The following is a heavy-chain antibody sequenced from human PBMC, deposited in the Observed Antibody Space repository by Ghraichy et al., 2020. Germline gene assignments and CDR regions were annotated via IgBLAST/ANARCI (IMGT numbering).Heavy chain of an antibody. V-gene: IGHV4-39*01. CDR2: IYYSGST. D-gene: IGHD5-12*01. CDR3: ARLGYSGYGDY. CDR1: GGSISSSSYY. J-gene: IGHJ4*02. Sequence: SQTLSLTCTVSGGSISSSSYYWGWIRQPPGKGLEWIGSIYYSGSTYYNPSLKSRVTISVDTSKNQFSLKLSSVTAADTAVYYCARLGYSGYGDYWGQGTLVTVSS.